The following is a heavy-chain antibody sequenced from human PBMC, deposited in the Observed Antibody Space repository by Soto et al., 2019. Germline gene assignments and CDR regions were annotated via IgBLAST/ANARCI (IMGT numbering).Heavy chain of an antibody. Sequence: SQTLSLTCAISGDSVSTNRATWDWIRQSPSRGLEWLGRTYYRSKWYNDYAVSVQGRITINPDTSNNQFSLQMNSLRAEDTAVNYCARDPVAYCGGDCRTFDYWGQGTLVTVSS. D-gene: IGHD2-21*02. CDR1: GDSVSTNRAT. V-gene: IGHV6-1*01. CDR3: ARDPVAYCGGDCRTFDY. CDR2: TYYRSKWYN. J-gene: IGHJ4*02.